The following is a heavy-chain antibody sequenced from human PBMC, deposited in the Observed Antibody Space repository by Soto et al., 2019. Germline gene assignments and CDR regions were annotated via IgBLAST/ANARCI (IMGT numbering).Heavy chain of an antibody. CDR1: GFTFSSYS. V-gene: IGHV3-48*01. J-gene: IGHJ5*02. Sequence: EVQLVESGGGLVQPGGSLRLSCAASGFTFSSYSMNWVRQAPGKGLEWVSYISSSSSTIYYADSVKGRFTISRDNAKKSLYLHMTSLRAEDTAVYYCARGPTSERDIVVVPAAIGARNWFDRWGQGTLVTVSS. CDR3: ARGPTSERDIVVVPAAIGARNWFDR. D-gene: IGHD2-2*01. CDR2: ISSSSSTI.